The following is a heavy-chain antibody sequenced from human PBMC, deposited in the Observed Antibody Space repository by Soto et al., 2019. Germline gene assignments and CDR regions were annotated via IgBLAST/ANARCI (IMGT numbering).Heavy chain of an antibody. J-gene: IGHJ4*02. CDR2: VHSTWST. D-gene: IGHD3-16*01. CDR3: ARESVSLTRLAY. V-gene: IGHV4-4*07. Sequence: QVELQESGPRLVRPSDTLYLTCTLSGGSLSGYHWSWVRQPAGKGLEWIGRVHSTWSTDYNPSVESRITVSLDTSKKQFSLNMRSVTAADTALYFCARESVSLTRLAYWGQGILVTVSS. CDR1: GGSLSGYH.